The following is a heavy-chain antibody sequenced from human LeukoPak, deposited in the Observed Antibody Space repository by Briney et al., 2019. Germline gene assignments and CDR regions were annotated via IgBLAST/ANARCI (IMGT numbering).Heavy chain of an antibody. CDR2: IYHSGST. V-gene: IGHV4-30-2*01. CDR3: ARGAPYYYYYCMDV. Sequence: SQTLSLTCTVSGGSISSGGYYWSWIRQPPGKGLEWIGYIYHSGSTYYNPSLKSRVTISVDRSKNQFSLKLSSVTAADTAVYYCARGAPYYYYYCMDVWGKGTTVTVSS. CDR1: GGSISSGGYY. J-gene: IGHJ6*03.